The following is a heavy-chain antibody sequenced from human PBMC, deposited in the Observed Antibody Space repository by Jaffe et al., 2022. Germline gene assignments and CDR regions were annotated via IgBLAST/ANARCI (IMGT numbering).Heavy chain of an antibody. Sequence: QVQLQESGPGLVKPSETLSLTCAVSGYSISSGYYWGWIRQPPGKGLEWIGSIYHSGSTYYNPSLKSRVTISVDTSKNQFSLKLSSVTAADTAVYYCARHFYGSGSYQYFDYWGQGTLVTVSS. CDR3: ARHFYGSGSYQYFDY. V-gene: IGHV4-38-2*01. D-gene: IGHD3-10*01. CDR2: IYHSGST. CDR1: GYSISSGYY. J-gene: IGHJ4*02.